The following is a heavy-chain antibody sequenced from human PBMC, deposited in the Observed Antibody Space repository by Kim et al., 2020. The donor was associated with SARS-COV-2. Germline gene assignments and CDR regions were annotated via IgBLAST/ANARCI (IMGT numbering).Heavy chain of an antibody. Sequence: YAEFVKGRFTLSRDNARNSLFLQINSLRDEDAAVYYCARGGASRPDFWGQGTLVTVSS. CDR3: ARGGASRPDF. V-gene: IGHV3-48*02. D-gene: IGHD2-2*01. J-gene: IGHJ4*02.